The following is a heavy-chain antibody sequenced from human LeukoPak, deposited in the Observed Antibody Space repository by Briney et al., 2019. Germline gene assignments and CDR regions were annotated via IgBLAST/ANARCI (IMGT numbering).Heavy chain of an antibody. CDR1: GFTFSDYY. V-gene: IGHV3-11*05. Sequence: GGSLRLSCAASGFTFSDYYMSWIRQAPGKGLEWVSYISSSSSYTNYADSVKGRFTISRDNAKNSLYLQMNSLRAEDTAVYYCARGVLDYVWGSCRRYYFDYWGQGTLVTVSS. CDR2: ISSSSSYT. J-gene: IGHJ4*02. D-gene: IGHD3-16*02. CDR3: ARGVLDYVWGSCRRYYFDY.